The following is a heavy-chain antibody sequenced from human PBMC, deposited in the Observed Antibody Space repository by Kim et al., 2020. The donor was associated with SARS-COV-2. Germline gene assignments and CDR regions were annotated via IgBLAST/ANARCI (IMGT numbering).Heavy chain of an antibody. D-gene: IGHD2-2*01. CDR1: GYTFTSYG. Sequence: ASVKVSCKASGYTFTSYGISWVRQAPGQGLEWMGWISAYNGNTNYAQKLQGRVTMTTDTSTSTAYMELRSLRSDDTAVYYCARGSPYCSSTSCQRSFDYWGQGTLVTVSS. CDR3: ARGSPYCSSTSCQRSFDY. J-gene: IGHJ4*02. CDR2: ISAYNGNT. V-gene: IGHV1-18*01.